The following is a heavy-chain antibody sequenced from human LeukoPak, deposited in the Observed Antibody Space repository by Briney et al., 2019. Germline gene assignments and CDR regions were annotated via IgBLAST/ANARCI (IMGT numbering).Heavy chain of an antibody. CDR3: TKGDYHAY. J-gene: IGHJ4*02. V-gene: IGHV3-49*03. CDR2: IRGNTYGGTA. CDR1: GFTFGDYA. Sequence: PGGSLRLSCTASGFTFGDYAMSWSRQAPGKGLEWVGFIRGNTYGGTAEYAASVKGRFTISRDDSKSIAYLQMNSLKTEDTAVYYCTKGDYHAYWGQGTLATVSS.